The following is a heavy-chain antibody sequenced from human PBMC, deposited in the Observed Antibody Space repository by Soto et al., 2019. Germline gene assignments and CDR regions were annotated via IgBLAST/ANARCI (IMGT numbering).Heavy chain of an antibody. J-gene: IGHJ6*02. D-gene: IGHD1-1*01. CDR2: IYYSGST. V-gene: IGHV4-39*01. CDR3: ARHGTSNSYYYYYYGMDV. CDR1: GGSISSVDYY. Sequence: SETLSLTCTVSGGSISSVDYYWSWIRQPPGKGLEWIGYIYYSGSTYYNPSLKSRVTISVDTSKNQFSLKLSSVTAADTAVYYCARHGTSNSYYYYYYGMDVWGQGTTVTVSS.